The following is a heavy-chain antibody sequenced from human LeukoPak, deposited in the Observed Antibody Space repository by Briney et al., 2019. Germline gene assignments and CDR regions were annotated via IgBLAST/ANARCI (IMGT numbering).Heavy chain of an antibody. V-gene: IGHV4-34*01. Sequence: SDTLSLTCGLYGWSFNDYYWNWIRQPTGKGLEWIGEINARGDTNHNPSLKSRVTISVDTSKNQFSLRLTSMIDADTAVYYCARGQVPAGRGYNWFDPWGQGTLVTVSS. D-gene: IGHD2-2*01. J-gene: IGHJ5*02. CDR3: ARGQVPAGRGYNWFDP. CDR1: GWSFNDYY. CDR2: INARGDT.